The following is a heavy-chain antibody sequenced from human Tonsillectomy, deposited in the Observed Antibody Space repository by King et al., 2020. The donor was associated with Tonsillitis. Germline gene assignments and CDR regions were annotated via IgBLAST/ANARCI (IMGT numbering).Heavy chain of an antibody. CDR1: GGSISSSTYY. CDR2: IYYSGST. V-gene: IGHV4-39*01. Sequence: QLQESGPGLVKPSETLSLTCTVSGGSISSSTYYWGWIRQPPGKGLEWIGGIYYSGSTYYNPSLKIRVTISVDTSKNQFSLKLSSVTAADTAVYYCARGGRDRDYENWFDSWGQGTLVTVSS. CDR3: ARGGRDRDYENWFDS. J-gene: IGHJ5*01. D-gene: IGHD4-17*01.